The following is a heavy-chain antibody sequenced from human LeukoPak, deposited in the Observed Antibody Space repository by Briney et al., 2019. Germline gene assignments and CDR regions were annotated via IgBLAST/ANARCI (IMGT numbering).Heavy chain of an antibody. CDR2: ISYDGSNK. D-gene: IGHD4-17*01. V-gene: IGHV3-30*18. J-gene: IGHJ2*01. CDR1: GFTFDDYA. Sequence: GGSLRLSCAASGFTFDDYAMHWVRQAPGKGLEWVAVISYDGSNKYYADSVKGRFTISRDNSKNTLYLQMNSLRAEDTAVYYCAKDRDYGDYVYFDLWGRGTLVTVSS. CDR3: AKDRDYGDYVYFDL.